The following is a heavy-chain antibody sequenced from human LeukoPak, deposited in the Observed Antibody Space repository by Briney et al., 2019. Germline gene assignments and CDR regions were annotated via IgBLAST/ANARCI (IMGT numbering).Heavy chain of an antibody. Sequence: GGSLRLSCVASGFTFSSYAMSWVSQAPGKGLEWVSGVSGRGGSTYYTDSVKGRFTISRDNSNNTVYLQMNSLRADDTAVYYCAKAHDILTGYFDYWGQGTLVTVSS. CDR2: VSGRGGST. D-gene: IGHD3-9*01. J-gene: IGHJ4*02. CDR1: GFTFSSYA. V-gene: IGHV3-23*01. CDR3: AKAHDILTGYFDY.